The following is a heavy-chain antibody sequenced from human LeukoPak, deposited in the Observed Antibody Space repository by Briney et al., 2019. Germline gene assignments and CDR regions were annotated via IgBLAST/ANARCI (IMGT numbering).Heavy chain of an antibody. J-gene: IGHJ5*02. CDR1: GGSISSGSYY. Sequence: SETLSLTCTVSGGSISSGSYYWSWIRQPAGKGLEWIGRIYTSGSTNYNPSLKSRVTISVDTSKNQFSLKLSSVTAADTAVYYCAREYYYGSGSCYNEKWFDPWGQGTLVTVSS. D-gene: IGHD3-10*01. V-gene: IGHV4-61*02. CDR2: IYTSGST. CDR3: AREYYYGSGSCYNEKWFDP.